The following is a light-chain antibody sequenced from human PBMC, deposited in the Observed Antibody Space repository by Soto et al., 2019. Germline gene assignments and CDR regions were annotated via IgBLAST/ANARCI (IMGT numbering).Light chain of an antibody. CDR2: EVT. CDR1: RSDVGAYNY. V-gene: IGLV2-14*01. Sequence: QSVLTQPASVSGSPGQSIAISCTGTRSDVGAYNYVSWYQQHPGKAPKLMISEVTNRPSGVSDRFSGSKSGNTASLTISGLQAEEEADYYCSSFTSRFTFVFGTGTKATVL. J-gene: IGLJ1*01. CDR3: SSFTSRFTFV.